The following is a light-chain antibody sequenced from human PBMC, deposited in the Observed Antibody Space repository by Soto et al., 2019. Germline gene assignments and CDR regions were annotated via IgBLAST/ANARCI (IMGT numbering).Light chain of an antibody. CDR2: AVS. J-gene: IGKJ1*01. Sequence: DIPMTQSPSSLSASVGDRVTIACRASQNITNYLAWYQQKPGEVPKLLIYAVSTLQSGVPSRFSGGGSGTDFTLTISGLQPEDVGTYYCQKYNGAPRTFGQGTKVEIK. CDR3: QKYNGAPRT. CDR1: QNITNY. V-gene: IGKV1-27*01.